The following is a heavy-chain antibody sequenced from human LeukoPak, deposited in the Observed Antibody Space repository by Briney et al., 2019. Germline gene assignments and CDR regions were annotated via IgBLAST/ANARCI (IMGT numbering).Heavy chain of an antibody. D-gene: IGHD3-9*01. V-gene: IGHV4-59*01. CDR1: GGSFSGYY. Sequence: KPSETLSLTCAVYGGSFSGYYWSWIRQPPGKGLEWIGYIYYSGSTNYNPSLKSRVTISVDTSKNQFSLKLSSVTAADTAVYYCARSYYDILTGWSWYYYYMDVWGKGTTVTVSS. J-gene: IGHJ6*03. CDR2: IYYSGST. CDR3: ARSYYDILTGWSWYYYYMDV.